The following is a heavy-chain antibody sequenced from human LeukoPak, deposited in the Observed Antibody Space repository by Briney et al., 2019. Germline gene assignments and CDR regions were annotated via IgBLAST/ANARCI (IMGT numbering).Heavy chain of an antibody. CDR2: ISGSGGST. CDR3: AKIAQLWLQFLDY. V-gene: IGHV3-23*01. J-gene: IGHJ4*02. Sequence: SGGSLRLSCAASGFTFSSYAMSWVRQAPGKGLGWVSAISGSGGSTYYADSVKGRFTISRDNSKNTLYLQMNSLRAEDTAVYYCAKIAQLWLQFLDYWVQGTLVTVSS. CDR1: GFTFSSYA. D-gene: IGHD5-18*01.